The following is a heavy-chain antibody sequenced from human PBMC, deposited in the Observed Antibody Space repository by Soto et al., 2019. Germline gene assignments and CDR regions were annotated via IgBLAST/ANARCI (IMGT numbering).Heavy chain of an antibody. Sequence: EVQLVESGGGLVQPGGSLRLSCVASGFTFSDHYMDWLSLAPGKGLEWVGRIRTRSNGYTTEYVASVRGRFTISRDDSKNSLYLRMNSLKTEDTAVYYCTRRPAAGGLDVWGQGTTVTVSS. CDR3: TRRPAAGGLDV. D-gene: IGHD6-25*01. CDR1: GFTFSDHY. J-gene: IGHJ6*02. V-gene: IGHV3-72*01. CDR2: IRTRSNGYTT.